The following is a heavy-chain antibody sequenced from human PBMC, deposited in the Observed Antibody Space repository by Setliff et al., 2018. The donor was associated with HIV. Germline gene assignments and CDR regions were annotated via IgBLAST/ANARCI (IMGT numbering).Heavy chain of an antibody. CDR1: AGSISNYY. D-gene: IGHD3-9*01. CDR2: VYYNGGT. V-gene: IGHV4-59*01. J-gene: IGHJ5*02. CDR3: ARARYGTSFDP. Sequence: SETLSLTCTVSAGSISNYYWSWIRQPPGKGLEWIGYVYYNGGTQSNPSLKSRVTISADTSKNQFSLKLNPVTAADTAVYFCARARYGTSFDPWGQGTLVTVSS.